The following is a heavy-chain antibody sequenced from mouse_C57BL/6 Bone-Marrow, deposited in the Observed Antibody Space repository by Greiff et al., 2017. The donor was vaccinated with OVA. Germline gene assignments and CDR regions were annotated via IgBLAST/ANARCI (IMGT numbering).Heavy chain of an antibody. J-gene: IGHJ1*01. CDR1: GFTFSDFY. D-gene: IGHD4-1*01. V-gene: IGHV7-1*01. CDR2: SRNKANDYTT. CDR3: ARDNWYLCFYF. Sequence: EVQRVESGGGLVQSGRSLRLSCATSGFTFSDFYMEWVRQAPGKGLEWIAASRNKANDYTTEYSAYVKGRFTVSRDTSQSILYLQMNALIAADTAIYYCARDNWYLCFYFCCSGTTVTVSS.